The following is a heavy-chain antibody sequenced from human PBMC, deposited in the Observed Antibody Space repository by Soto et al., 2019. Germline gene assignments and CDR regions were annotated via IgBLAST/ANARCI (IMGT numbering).Heavy chain of an antibody. CDR2: INPNSGGT. CDR3: ARSYDFWSGYYPHNYYYYGMDV. J-gene: IGHJ6*02. V-gene: IGHV1-2*04. CDR1: VYTFTCYY. Sequence: GXSVKVSCKASVYTFTCYYMHWVRQAPGQGLEWMGWINPNSGGTNYAQKFQGWVTMTRDTSISTAYMELSRLRSDDTAVYYCARSYDFWSGYYPHNYYYYGMDVWGQGTTVTVSS. D-gene: IGHD3-3*01.